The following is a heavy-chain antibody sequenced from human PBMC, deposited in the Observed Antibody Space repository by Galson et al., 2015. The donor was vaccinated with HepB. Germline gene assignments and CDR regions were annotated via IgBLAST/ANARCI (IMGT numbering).Heavy chain of an antibody. CDR2: INAGNGNT. J-gene: IGHJ4*02. D-gene: IGHD4-17*01. CDR3: ALPYGDFTYFDY. V-gene: IGHV1-3*01. Sequence: SVKVSCKASGYTFTSYAMHWVRQAPGQRLEWMGWINAGNGNTKYSQKFQGRVTITRDTSASTAYMELSSLRSEDTAVYYCALPYGDFTYFDYWGQGTLVTVSS. CDR1: GYTFTSYA.